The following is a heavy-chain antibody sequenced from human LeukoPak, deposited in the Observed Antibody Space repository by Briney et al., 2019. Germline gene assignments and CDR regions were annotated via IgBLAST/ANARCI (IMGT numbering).Heavy chain of an antibody. CDR3: ARVAWYGLNWYFDL. D-gene: IGHD2-15*01. Sequence: SETLSLTCTVSGGSISSGGYYWSWIRQHPGKGLEWIGYIYYSGSTYYNPSLKSRVTISVDTSKNQLSLKLSSVTAADTAVYYCARVAWYGLNWYFDLWGRGTLVTVSS. CDR1: GGSISSGGYY. J-gene: IGHJ2*01. V-gene: IGHV4-31*03. CDR2: IYYSGST.